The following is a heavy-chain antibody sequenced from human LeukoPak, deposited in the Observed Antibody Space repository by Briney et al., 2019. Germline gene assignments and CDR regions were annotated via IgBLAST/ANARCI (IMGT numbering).Heavy chain of an antibody. D-gene: IGHD6-19*01. Sequence: GGSLRLSCAASGFTFSSYAMHWFRQAPGKGLEWVAVISYDGSNKYYADSVKGRFTISRDNSKNTLYLQMNSLRAEDTAVYYCARDRLAVAGSDFDYWGQGTLVTVSS. CDR3: ARDRLAVAGSDFDY. CDR2: ISYDGSNK. J-gene: IGHJ4*02. CDR1: GFTFSSYA. V-gene: IGHV3-30*01.